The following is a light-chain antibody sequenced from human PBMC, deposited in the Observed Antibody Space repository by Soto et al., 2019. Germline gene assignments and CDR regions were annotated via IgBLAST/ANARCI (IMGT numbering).Light chain of an antibody. V-gene: IGKV1-5*03. Sequence: DIQMTQSPSTLSASVGDRVTITCRASQNIGRSLAWYQQKPGKAPKVLIYQASSLDSGVPSRFSGSGSGTEFTLTINTLQPDDFATYYCQQYESYWTFGQGTKVDIK. J-gene: IGKJ1*01. CDR3: QQYESYWT. CDR1: QNIGRS. CDR2: QAS.